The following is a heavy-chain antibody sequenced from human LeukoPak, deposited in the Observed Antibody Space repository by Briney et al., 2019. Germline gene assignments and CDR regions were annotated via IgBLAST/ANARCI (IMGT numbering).Heavy chain of an antibody. CDR1: IGSISSSKW. J-gene: IGHJ5*02. CDR2: IYLYGTT. CDR3: ARATPLLLGIIRFDT. V-gene: IGHV4-4*02. D-gene: IGHD1-14*01. Sequence: SETLSLTCSVSIGSISSSKWWSWVRQSPVKGLEWIGEIYLYGTTNYNPSFTSRVTMSVDRSRNQFSLKLTSVTAADTAVYYCARATPLLLGIIRFDTWGQGTQVTVSS.